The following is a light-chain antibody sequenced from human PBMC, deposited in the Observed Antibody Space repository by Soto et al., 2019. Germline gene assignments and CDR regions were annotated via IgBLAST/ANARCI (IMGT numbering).Light chain of an antibody. J-gene: IGKJ1*01. CDR2: DAS. CDR1: QSISSW. V-gene: IGKV1-5*01. Sequence: DIQMTQSTSSLSASVGDRFAITYRASQSISSWLAWYQQKPGKAPKLLIYDASSLESGVPSRFSGSGSGTEFTLTISSLQPDDFATYYCQQYNSYSTFGQGTKVDI. CDR3: QQYNSYST.